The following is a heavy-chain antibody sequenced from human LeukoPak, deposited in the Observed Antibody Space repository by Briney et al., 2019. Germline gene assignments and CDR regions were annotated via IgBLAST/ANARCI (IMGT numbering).Heavy chain of an antibody. CDR3: QLHRIIMVVDGY. V-gene: IGHV4-34*01. Sequence: SETLSLTCAVYGGSFSGYYWSWIRQPPGKWLEWIGVINHSGSTNYNPSLKTRFTISVETSKNQFFLKLSSVTAADTAVYYCQLHRIIMVVDGYWGQGTLVTVSS. CDR2: INHSGST. CDR1: GGSFSGYY. D-gene: IGHD3-22*01. J-gene: IGHJ4*02.